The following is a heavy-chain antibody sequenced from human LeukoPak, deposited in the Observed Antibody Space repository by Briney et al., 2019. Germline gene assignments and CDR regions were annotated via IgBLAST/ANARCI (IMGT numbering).Heavy chain of an antibody. CDR2: IWYDGSNK. CDR3: AKDPYDYGDYVESYYFDY. V-gene: IGHV3-30*02. Sequence: GGSLRLSCAASGFTFSSYGTHWVRQAPGKGLEWVAVIWYDGSNKYYADSVKGRFTISRDNSKNTLYLQMNSLRAEDTAVYYCAKDPYDYGDYVESYYFDYWGQGTLVTVSS. CDR1: GFTFSSYG. D-gene: IGHD4-17*01. J-gene: IGHJ4*02.